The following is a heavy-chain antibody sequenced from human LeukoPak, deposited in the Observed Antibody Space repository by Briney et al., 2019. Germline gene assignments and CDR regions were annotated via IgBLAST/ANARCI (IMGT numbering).Heavy chain of an antibody. Sequence: PSETLSLTCTVSGGSISSYYWSWIRQPPGKGLEWIGYIYYSGSTNYNPSLKSRVTISVDTSKNQFSLKLSSVTAADTAVYYCARDSGTYAVGVRYFDYWGQGTLVTVSS. CDR3: ARDSGTYAVGVRYFDY. D-gene: IGHD1-26*01. CDR2: IYYSGST. J-gene: IGHJ4*02. CDR1: GGSISSYY. V-gene: IGHV4-59*01.